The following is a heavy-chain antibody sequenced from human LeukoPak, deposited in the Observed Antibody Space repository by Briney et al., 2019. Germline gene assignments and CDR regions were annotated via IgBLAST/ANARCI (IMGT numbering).Heavy chain of an antibody. D-gene: IGHD6-19*01. CDR3: AKDPLGIAVLSYFQH. V-gene: IGHV3-23*01. CDR1: GFTSSSYG. Sequence: PGGSLRLSCTASGFTSSSYGMSWVRQAPGKGLEWVSSISGSGGKTDYADSVKGRLTISRDNSKNTLYLQMNSLRAEDTAVYYCAKDPLGIAVLSYFQHWGQGTLVTVSS. CDR2: ISGSGGKT. J-gene: IGHJ1*01.